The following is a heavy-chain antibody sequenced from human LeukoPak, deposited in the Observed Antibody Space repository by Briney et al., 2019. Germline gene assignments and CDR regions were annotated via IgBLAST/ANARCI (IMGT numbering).Heavy chain of an antibody. V-gene: IGHV3-48*01. D-gene: IGHD3-3*01. CDR3: ARVGYDFWSGYLPDY. CDR2: ISSSSSTI. CDR1: GFTFSSYS. Sequence: GGSLRLSCAASGFTFSSYSMNWVRQAPGKGREWVSYISSSSSTIYYADSVKGRFTISRDNAKNSLYLQVNSLRAEDTAVYYCARVGYDFWSGYLPDYWGQGTLVTVSS. J-gene: IGHJ4*02.